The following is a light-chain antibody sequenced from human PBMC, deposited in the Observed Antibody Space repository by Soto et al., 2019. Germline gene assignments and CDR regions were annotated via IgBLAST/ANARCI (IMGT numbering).Light chain of an antibody. CDR1: SSDVGNYNY. CDR3: CSYAGSATYV. CDR2: DVS. V-gene: IGLV2-11*01. Sequence: QSALTQPRSVSGSPGQSVTISCTGTSSDVGNYNYVSWYQQHPGKAPKLMISDVSKRPSGVPDRFSGSNSGNTASLTISGLQAEDEADYYCCSYAGSATYVFGSGTEVTVL. J-gene: IGLJ1*01.